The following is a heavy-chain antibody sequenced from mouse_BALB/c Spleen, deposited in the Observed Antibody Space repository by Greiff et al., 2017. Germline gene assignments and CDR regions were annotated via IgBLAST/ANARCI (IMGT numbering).Heavy chain of an antibody. D-gene: IGHD1-1*01. J-gene: IGHJ4*01. CDR3: ARGRYYYGSSHYAMDY. CDR1: GFTFSDYY. CDR2: ISDGGSYT. Sequence: EVQGVESGGGLVKPGGSLKLSCAASGFTFSDYYMYWVRQTPEKRLEWVATISDGGSYTYYPDSVKGRFTISRDNAKNNLYLQMSSLKSEDTAMYYCARGRYYYGSSHYAMDYWGQGTSVTVSS. V-gene: IGHV5-4*02.